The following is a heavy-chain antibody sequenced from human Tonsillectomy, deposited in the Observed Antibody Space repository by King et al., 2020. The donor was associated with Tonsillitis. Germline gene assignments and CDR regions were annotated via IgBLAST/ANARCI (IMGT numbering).Heavy chain of an antibody. CDR1: EFSFSNYG. V-gene: IGHV3-33*01. D-gene: IGHD3-10*01. CDR2: IWYDGSNK. J-gene: IGHJ4*02. CDR3: ARDRQGFSSSGFDY. Sequence: VQLVESGGGVVQPGRSLALSCSASEFSFSNYGLHWVRQAPGKGLEWVAGIWYDGSNKYFADSAEGRFTISRDNSKKMLYLQMNSLRGEDTAVYYCARDRQGFSSSGFDYWGQGTLVTVSS.